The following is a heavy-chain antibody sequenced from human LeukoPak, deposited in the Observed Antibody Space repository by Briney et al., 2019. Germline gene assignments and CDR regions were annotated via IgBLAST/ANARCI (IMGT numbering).Heavy chain of an antibody. J-gene: IGHJ5*02. CDR3: ARATRGFDP. Sequence: GGSLRLSCAASGFTFSSYWMGWVRQVPGKGLEWVASIKQDGSEKYYVDSVKGRFTISKDNAKNSLYLQMNSLRAEDTAVYYCARATRGFDPWGQGTLVTVS. CDR1: GFTFSSYW. CDR2: IKQDGSEK. V-gene: IGHV3-7*01.